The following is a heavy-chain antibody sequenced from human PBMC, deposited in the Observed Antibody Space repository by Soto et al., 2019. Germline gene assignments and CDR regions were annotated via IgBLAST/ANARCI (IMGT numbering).Heavy chain of an antibody. CDR1: GDSISSRDW. CDR3: AINGGHYFDY. CDR2: FSHSGRT. Sequence: QVQLQESGPGLVKPSGTLSLTCTVPGDSISSRDWWSWVRQSPGKGLEWIGEFSHSGRTNYNPSLKSRVTISVDKSKSQFSLELSSVTAADTAVYYCAINGGHYFDYWGQGTLVTVSS. V-gene: IGHV4-4*02. D-gene: IGHD2-15*01. J-gene: IGHJ4*02.